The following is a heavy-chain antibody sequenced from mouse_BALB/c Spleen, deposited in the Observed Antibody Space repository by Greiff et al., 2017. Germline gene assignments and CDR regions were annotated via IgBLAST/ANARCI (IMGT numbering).Heavy chain of an antibody. Sequence: EVHLVESGGGLVKPGGSLKLSCAASGFTFSDYYMYWVRQTPEKRLEWVATISDGGSYTYYPDSVKGRFTISRDNAKNNLYLQMSSLKSEDTAMYYCASLTHAMDYWGQGTSVTVSS. CDR1: GFTFSDYY. J-gene: IGHJ4*01. V-gene: IGHV5-4*02. CDR2: ISDGGSYT. CDR3: ASLTHAMDY.